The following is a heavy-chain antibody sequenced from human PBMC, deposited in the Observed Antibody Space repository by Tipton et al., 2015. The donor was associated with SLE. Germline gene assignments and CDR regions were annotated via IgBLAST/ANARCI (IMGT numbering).Heavy chain of an antibody. CDR3: ARYFYDSSGVCLFDL. CDR2: IYNSGST. J-gene: IGHJ4*02. V-gene: IGHV4-31*03. CDR1: GGSISTGGYY. Sequence: TLSLTCTVSGGSISTGGYYWSWIRQHPGKGLEWIGYIYNSGSTDYNPSLKSRVTISADTSKNHFSLNLSSVTSADTAVYYCARYFYDSSGVCLFDLWGQGTLVTVSS. D-gene: IGHD3-22*01.